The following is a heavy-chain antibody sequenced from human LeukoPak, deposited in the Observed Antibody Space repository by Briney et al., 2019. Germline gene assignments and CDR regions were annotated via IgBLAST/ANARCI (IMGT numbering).Heavy chain of an antibody. Sequence: SETLSLTCAVYGGSFNGYYWSWIRQPPGKGLEWIGEINHSGSTNYSPSLKSRVTLSVDTPKNQFSLKLSSVTAADTAVYYCARSYDFWSGYINKPFDYWGQGTLVTVSS. J-gene: IGHJ4*02. V-gene: IGHV4-34*01. CDR3: ARSYDFWSGYINKPFDY. CDR1: GGSFNGYY. CDR2: INHSGST. D-gene: IGHD3-3*01.